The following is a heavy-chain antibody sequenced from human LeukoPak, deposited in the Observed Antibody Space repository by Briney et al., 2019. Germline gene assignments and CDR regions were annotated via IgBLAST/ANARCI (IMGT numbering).Heavy chain of an antibody. CDR2: IWHDGSKE. J-gene: IGHJ4*02. Sequence: GGSLRLSCAASGFTFTRCSFHWVRQAPGKGLEWVSVIWHDGSKEYYADSVKGRFTISRDNSKNTLYLQMNSLRVEDTAVYYCARDGCSTSSCYDFWGQGTLVTVSS. CDR3: ARDGCSTSSCYDF. D-gene: IGHD2-2*01. V-gene: IGHV3-33*01. CDR1: GFTFTRCS.